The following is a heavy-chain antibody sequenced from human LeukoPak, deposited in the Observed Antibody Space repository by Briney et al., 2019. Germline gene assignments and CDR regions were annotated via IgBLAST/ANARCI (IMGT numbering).Heavy chain of an antibody. V-gene: IGHV3-11*01. CDR2: ISSSGSTV. D-gene: IGHD5-18*01. J-gene: IGHJ3*02. Sequence: PGGSLRLSCAASGFTFSGFYMSWIRQAPGKGLEWVSYISSSGSTVYYADSVEGRFTISRDNAKNSLSLQMNSLRAEDTAVYYCARVAGAMVYRDAFDNWGQGTMVTVSS. CDR3: ARVAGAMVYRDAFDN. CDR1: GFTFSGFY.